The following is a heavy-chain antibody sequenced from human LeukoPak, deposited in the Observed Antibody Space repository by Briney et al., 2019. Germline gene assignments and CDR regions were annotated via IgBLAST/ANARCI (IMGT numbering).Heavy chain of an antibody. CDR2: ISAYNGNT. D-gene: IGHD3-3*01. J-gene: IGHJ5*02. V-gene: IGHV1-18*01. CDR3: ARVDYDFWSGYRNNWFDP. Sequence: GASVKVSCKASGYTFTSYGISWVRQAPGRGLEWMGWISAYNGNTNYAQKLQGRVTMTTDTSTSTAYMELRSLRSDDTAVYYCARVDYDFWSGYRNNWFDPWGQGTLVTVSS. CDR1: GYTFTSYG.